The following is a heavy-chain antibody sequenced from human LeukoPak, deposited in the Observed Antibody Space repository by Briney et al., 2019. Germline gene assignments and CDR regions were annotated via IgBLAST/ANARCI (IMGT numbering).Heavy chain of an antibody. Sequence: GRSLRLSCAASGFTFSSYAMTWVRQAPGKGLEWVSAIGGSGGSTYYADSVKGRFTISRDNSKNTLYLQMNSLRAEDTAVYYCAKQSGGSGTYYYYWGQGTLVTVSS. CDR3: AKQSGGSGTYYYY. D-gene: IGHD3-10*01. J-gene: IGHJ4*02. CDR2: IGGSGGST. V-gene: IGHV3-23*01. CDR1: GFTFSSYA.